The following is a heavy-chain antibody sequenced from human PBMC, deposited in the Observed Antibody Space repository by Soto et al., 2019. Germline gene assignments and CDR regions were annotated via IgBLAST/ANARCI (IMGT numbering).Heavy chain of an antibody. CDR2: ISCDGSNK. Sequence: GGSLRLSCAASGFTFSSYAMHWVRQAPGKGLEWVAVISCDGSNKYYADSVKGRFTISRDNSKNTLYLQMNSLRAEDTAVYYCARASAGIWGQGTLVTVSS. J-gene: IGHJ4*02. CDR3: ARASAGI. D-gene: IGHD2-2*01. V-gene: IGHV3-30-3*01. CDR1: GFTFSSYA.